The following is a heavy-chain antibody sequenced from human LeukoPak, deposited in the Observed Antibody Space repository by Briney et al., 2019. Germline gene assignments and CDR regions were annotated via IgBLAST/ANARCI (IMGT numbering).Heavy chain of an antibody. J-gene: IGHJ6*02. V-gene: IGHV1-69*13. CDR3: ASNSITIFGVVTYYYGMDV. CDR1: GGTFSSYA. Sequence: SVKVSCTASGGTFSSYAISWVRQAPGQGLEWMGGIIPIFGTANYAQKFQGRVTITADESTSTAYMELSSLRSEDTAVYYCASNSITIFGVVTYYYGMDVWGQGTTVTVSS. D-gene: IGHD3-3*01. CDR2: IIPIFGTA.